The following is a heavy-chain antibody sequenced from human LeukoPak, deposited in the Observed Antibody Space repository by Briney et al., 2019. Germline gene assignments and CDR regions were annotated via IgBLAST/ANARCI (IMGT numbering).Heavy chain of an antibody. CDR3: ARAPGSLFPH. V-gene: IGHV3-21*01. Sequence: PGGSLRLSFAAPGFTLSSYSMNWVRPAPGKGLEWVSSISSSSTYIYYADSVKGRFTISRDNAKNSLYLQMNNLRAEDTAVYYCARAPGSLFPHWGQGTLVTVSS. CDR2: ISSSSTYI. D-gene: IGHD3-10*02. J-gene: IGHJ4*02. CDR1: GFTLSSYS.